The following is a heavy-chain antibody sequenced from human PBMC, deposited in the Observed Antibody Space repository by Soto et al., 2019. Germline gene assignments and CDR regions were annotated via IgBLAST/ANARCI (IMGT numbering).Heavy chain of an antibody. Sequence: EVQLLVSGGGLVQPGGSLRLSCAASGFTFSSYAMSWVRQAPGKGLEWVSAITGSGDSTYYADSVKGRFTVSRDNSKNTLYLQMNSLRAEDTAVYYCAKVFVFTIREGFDYWGLGTLVTVSS. D-gene: IGHD3-3*01. V-gene: IGHV3-23*01. CDR1: GFTFSSYA. J-gene: IGHJ4*02. CDR3: AKVFVFTIREGFDY. CDR2: ITGSGDST.